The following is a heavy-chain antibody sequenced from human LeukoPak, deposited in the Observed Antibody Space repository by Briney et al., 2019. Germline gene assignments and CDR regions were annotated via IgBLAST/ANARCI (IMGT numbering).Heavy chain of an antibody. CDR3: ARAADYGDYLPNFDY. CDR2: IYYSGST. J-gene: IGHJ4*02. D-gene: IGHD4-17*01. CDR1: GGSISSYY. V-gene: IGHV4-59*01. Sequence: MASETLSLTCTVSGGSISSYYCGWIRQHPGRGLEWIGYIYYSGSTNYNPSLKSRVTISVDTSKNQSSLKLSSVTAADTAVYYCARAADYGDYLPNFDYWGQGTLVTVSS.